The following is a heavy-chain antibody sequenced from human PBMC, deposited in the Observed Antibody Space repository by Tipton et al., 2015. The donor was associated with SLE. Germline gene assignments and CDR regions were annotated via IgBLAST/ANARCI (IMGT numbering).Heavy chain of an antibody. Sequence: PGLVKPSETLSLTCNVSGYSISSGYYWGWIRQPPGKGLEWIGSFYHSGSTYYNPSLKSRVTISVDTSKNQFSLKLSSVTAADTAVYYCAVNVVVKVQIDYWGRGALVTVSS. CDR1: GYSISSGYY. CDR2: FYHSGST. V-gene: IGHV4-38-2*02. CDR3: AVNVVVKVQIDY. D-gene: IGHD2-21*01. J-gene: IGHJ4*02.